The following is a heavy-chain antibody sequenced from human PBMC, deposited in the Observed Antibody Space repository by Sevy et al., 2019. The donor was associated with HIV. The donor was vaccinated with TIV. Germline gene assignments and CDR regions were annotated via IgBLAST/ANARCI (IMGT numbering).Heavy chain of an antibody. J-gene: IGHJ4*02. Sequence: ASVKVSCKASGYTFTGYYMHWVRQAPGQGLEWMGWINPNSGGTNYAQKFQGRVTMTRDTSISTAYMELSRLRSDDTAVYYCARSGSGYSYDYVIDYWGQGTLVTVSS. CDR2: INPNSGGT. CDR3: ARSGSGYSYDYVIDY. D-gene: IGHD5-18*01. CDR1: GYTFTGYY. V-gene: IGHV1-2*02.